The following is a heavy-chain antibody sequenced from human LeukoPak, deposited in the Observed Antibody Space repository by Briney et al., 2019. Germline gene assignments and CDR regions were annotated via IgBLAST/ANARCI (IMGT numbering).Heavy chain of an antibody. CDR3: ARDQGNWNDVDY. D-gene: IGHD1-1*01. CDR1: GYTFTSYA. V-gene: IGHV1-3*01. Sequence: ASVKVSCKASGYTFTSYAMHWVRQAPGQRLEWMGWINAGNGNTKYSQKLQGRVTMTTDTSTSTAYMELRSLRSDDTAVYYCARDQGNWNDVDYWGQGTLVTVSS. J-gene: IGHJ4*02. CDR2: INAGNGNT.